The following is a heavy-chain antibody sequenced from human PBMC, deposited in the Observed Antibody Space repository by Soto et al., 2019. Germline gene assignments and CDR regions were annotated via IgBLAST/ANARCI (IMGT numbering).Heavy chain of an antibody. V-gene: IGHV1-2*04. Sequence: ASVKVSCKASGYTFTGYYMHWVRQAPGQGLEWMGWINPNSGGTNYAQKFQGWVTMTRDTSISTAYMELSRLRSDDTAVYYCARGAAAGTSTFGEWGQGTLVTVSS. CDR2: INPNSGGT. CDR1: GYTFTGYY. J-gene: IGHJ4*02. CDR3: ARGAAAGTSTFGE. D-gene: IGHD6-13*01.